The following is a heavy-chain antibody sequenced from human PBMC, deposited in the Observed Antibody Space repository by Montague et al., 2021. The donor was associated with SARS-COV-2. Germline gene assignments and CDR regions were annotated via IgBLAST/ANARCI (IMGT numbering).Heavy chain of an antibody. CDR2: SHYRPKWTS. CDR1: GDSVWINAAT. Sequence: CAISGDSVWINAATCNWIRQSPSLGFQWLRMSHYRPKWTSDYATSVEGRISIDPDTSKNQFFLHLRSVTPEDTGVYYCVRDTGSAQAGFDAWGQGTLVTVSS. D-gene: IGHD4-17*01. J-gene: IGHJ4*02. V-gene: IGHV6-1*01. CDR3: VRDTGSAQAGFDA.